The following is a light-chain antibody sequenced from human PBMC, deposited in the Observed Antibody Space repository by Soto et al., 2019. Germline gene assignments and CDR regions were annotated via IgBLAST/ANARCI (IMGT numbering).Light chain of an antibody. V-gene: IGKV1-16*01. CDR3: QQYHTYPYN. J-gene: IGKJ2*01. Sequence: DIQMTQSPSSLSASVGDRVTITCRASQGISNYLAWFQQKPGEAPKSLIYSASSLHGGVPSRFSGSASGTDFTLTISSLQPEDFATYDCQQYHTYPYNFGRGTNLDI. CDR2: SAS. CDR1: QGISNY.